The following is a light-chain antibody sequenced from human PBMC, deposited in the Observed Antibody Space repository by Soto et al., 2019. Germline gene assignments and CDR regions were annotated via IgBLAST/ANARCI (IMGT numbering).Light chain of an antibody. V-gene: IGKV1-9*01. CDR2: EES. CDR1: QAVPNN. CDR3: QQVKTYPRT. J-gene: IGKJ4*01. Sequence: IHLPQPPSFLSASLEARVTITCRRSQAVPNNMAWYQQKPGKPPKLLIYEESTLHSGVPSRFSGRESGTQFTLTIDSLQPEDFATYYCQQVKTYPRTFGGGTKVDI.